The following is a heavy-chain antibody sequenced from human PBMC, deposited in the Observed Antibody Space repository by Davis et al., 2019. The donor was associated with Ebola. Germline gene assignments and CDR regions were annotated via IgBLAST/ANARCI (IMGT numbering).Heavy chain of an antibody. D-gene: IGHD3-22*01. CDR2: IYYDGST. J-gene: IGHJ3*02. Sequence: MPSETLSLTCTVSGGSISSSSYCWGWIRQPPGQGLEWIGYIYYDGSTYYNPSFESRVTIYVDTSKNQFSLRLSSETAADTAIYYCARLRDYYDSSGYAFDIWGQGTMVSVSS. CDR1: GGSISSSSYC. V-gene: IGHV4-39*01. CDR3: ARLRDYYDSSGYAFDI.